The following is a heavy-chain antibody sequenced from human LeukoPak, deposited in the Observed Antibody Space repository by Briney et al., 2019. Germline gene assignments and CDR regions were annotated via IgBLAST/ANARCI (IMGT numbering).Heavy chain of an antibody. CDR1: GFTFGDYA. J-gene: IGHJ4*02. V-gene: IGHV3-49*03. CDR2: IRSKAYGGTT. D-gene: IGHD1-26*01. CDR3: TRDKVGATRLDY. Sequence: QPGRSLRLSCTASGFTFGDYAMSWFRQAPGKGLEWVGFIRSKAYGGTTEYAASVKGRFTISRDDSKSIAYLQMNSLKTEDAAVYYCTRDKVGATRLDYWGQGTLVTVSS.